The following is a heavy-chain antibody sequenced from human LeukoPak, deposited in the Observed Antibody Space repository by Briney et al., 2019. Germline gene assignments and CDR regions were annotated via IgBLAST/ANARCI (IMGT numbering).Heavy chain of an antibody. D-gene: IGHD3-9*01. CDR1: GFTFSSYA. Sequence: GGCLSPSCLASGFTFSSYAMQWIRPPDGKELEYVSAISRNGGSTYYADSVKGRLTISRDNSKNTLYLQMSSLRAEDTAVYYCGKPGITIFSMDVWGKGTTVTVSS. CDR3: GKPGITIFSMDV. CDR2: ISRNGGST. V-gene: IGHV3-64D*06. J-gene: IGHJ6*03.